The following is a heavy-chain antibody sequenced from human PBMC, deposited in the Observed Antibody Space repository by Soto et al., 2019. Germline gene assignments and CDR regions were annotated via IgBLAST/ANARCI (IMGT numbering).Heavy chain of an antibody. D-gene: IGHD3-10*01. CDR3: ARDRRFHPYYYYGMDV. J-gene: IGHJ6*02. CDR1: GFTFSSYS. CDR2: ISSSSSTI. V-gene: IGHV3-48*02. Sequence: GGSLRLSCAASGFTFSSYSMNWVRQAPGKGLEWVSYISSSSSTIYYADSVKGRFTISRDNAKNSLYLQMNSLRDEDTAVYYCARDRRFHPYYYYGMDVWGQGTTVTVSS.